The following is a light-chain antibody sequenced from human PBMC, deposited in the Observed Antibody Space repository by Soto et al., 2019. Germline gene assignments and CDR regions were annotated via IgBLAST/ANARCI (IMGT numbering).Light chain of an antibody. CDR1: SGHSSYA. CDR3: QTWGTGIGV. V-gene: IGLV4-69*01. CDR2: INTDGSH. Sequence: QLVLTQSPSASASLGASVKLTCTLSSGHSSYAIAWHQQQPEKGPRYLMKINTDGSHIKGDGIPDRFSGSSSGAERYLTISSLQSEDEADYYCQTWGTGIGVFGGGTKLTVL. J-gene: IGLJ3*02.